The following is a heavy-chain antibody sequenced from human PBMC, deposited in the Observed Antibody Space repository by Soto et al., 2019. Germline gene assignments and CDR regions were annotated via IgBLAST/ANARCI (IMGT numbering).Heavy chain of an antibody. D-gene: IGHD2-15*01. V-gene: IGHV1-69*06. J-gene: IGHJ4*02. Sequence: QVQLVQSGAEVKKPGSSGKVSCKSSGGTFGSYAISWVRQAPGQGLEWMGGVIPIFGTPHYAQKFHGRVTITADIPTSTAYLELSSLKSADTAVYYCAKIRWTISLQEEDAIWGQGTLVTVSS. CDR3: AKIRWTISLQEEDAI. CDR1: GGTFGSYA. CDR2: VIPIFGTP.